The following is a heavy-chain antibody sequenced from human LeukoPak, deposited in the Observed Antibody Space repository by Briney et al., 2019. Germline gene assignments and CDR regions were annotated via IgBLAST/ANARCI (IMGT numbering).Heavy chain of an antibody. J-gene: IGHJ5*02. CDR1: GGSISSSSYY. V-gene: IGHV4-39*07. D-gene: IGHD2-2*01. Sequence: SETLSLTCTVSGGSISSSSYYWGWIRQPPGKGLEWIGSIYYSGSTYYNPSLKSRVTISVATSKNQFSLKLSSVTAAVTAVYYCARDPGYCSSTSCQQRPKNWFDPWGQGTLVTVSS. CDR3: ARDPGYCSSTSCQQRPKNWFDP. CDR2: IYYSGST.